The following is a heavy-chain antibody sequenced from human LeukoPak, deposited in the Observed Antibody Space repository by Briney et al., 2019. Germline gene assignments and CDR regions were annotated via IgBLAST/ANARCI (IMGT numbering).Heavy chain of an antibody. CDR3: ASTPYSRQSYYYYYMDV. D-gene: IGHD6-13*01. CDR1: GGTFSSYT. V-gene: IGHV1-69*02. Sequence: ASVKVSCKASGGTFSSYTISWVRQAPGQGLEWMGRIIPILGIANYAQKFQGRVTITADKSTSTAYMELSSLRSEGTAVYYCASTPYSRQSYYYYYMDVWGKGTTVTVSS. CDR2: IIPILGIA. J-gene: IGHJ6*03.